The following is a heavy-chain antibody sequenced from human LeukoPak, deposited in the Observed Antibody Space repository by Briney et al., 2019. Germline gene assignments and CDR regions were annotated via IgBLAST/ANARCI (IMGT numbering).Heavy chain of an antibody. Sequence: GASVKVSCKASGYTFTSYYMHWVRQAPGQGLEWMGIINPSGGSTSYAQKFQGRVTMTRDTSTSTVYMELSSLRSEDTAVYYCLVSGLWELPAIDAFDIWGQGTMVTVSS. CDR1: GYTFTSYY. D-gene: IGHD1-26*01. CDR3: LVSGLWELPAIDAFDI. V-gene: IGHV1-46*01. CDR2: INPSGGST. J-gene: IGHJ3*02.